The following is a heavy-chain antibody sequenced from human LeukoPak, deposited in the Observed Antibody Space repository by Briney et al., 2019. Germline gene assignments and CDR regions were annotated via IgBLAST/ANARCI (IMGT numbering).Heavy chain of an antibody. CDR2: ISYDGSNK. V-gene: IGHV3-30*18. J-gene: IGHJ4*02. CDR1: GFTFSSYG. Sequence: GGSLRLSCAASGFTFSSYGMHWVRQAPGKGLEWVAVISYDGSNKYYGDFVKGRFTISRDNSKNTLSLQINSLRAEDTAVYYCAKDPFPVSASYPGYWGQGTQITVSS. CDR3: AKDPFPVSASYPGY. D-gene: IGHD1-26*01.